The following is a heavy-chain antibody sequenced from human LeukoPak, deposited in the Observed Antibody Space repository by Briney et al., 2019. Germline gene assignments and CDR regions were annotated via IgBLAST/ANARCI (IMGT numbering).Heavy chain of an antibody. Sequence: GGFLRLSCVASGFTFSNYDMNWVRQVPGKGLEWVSYISNSGSSKYYVDSVKGRFTISRDNAKNSLYLQMNSLRAEDTAVYYCASLTVTGGSLSDYWGQGTLVTVSS. J-gene: IGHJ4*02. D-gene: IGHD2-15*01. CDR2: ISNSGSSK. V-gene: IGHV3-48*03. CDR1: GFTFSNYD. CDR3: ASLTVTGGSLSDY.